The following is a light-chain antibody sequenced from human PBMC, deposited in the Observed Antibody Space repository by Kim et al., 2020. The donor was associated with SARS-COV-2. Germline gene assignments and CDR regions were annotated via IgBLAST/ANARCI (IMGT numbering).Light chain of an antibody. CDR1: RSDVGGYDY. CDR2: DVS. Sequence: QSALTQPASVSGSPGQSITISCTGTRSDVGGYDYVSWYQQHPGKAPKLIIYDVSNRPSGVSNRFSGSKSGNTASLTISGLQAEDEADYYCSSYTTNSTWVFGGGTKLTGL. J-gene: IGLJ3*02. V-gene: IGLV2-14*03. CDR3: SSYTTNSTWV.